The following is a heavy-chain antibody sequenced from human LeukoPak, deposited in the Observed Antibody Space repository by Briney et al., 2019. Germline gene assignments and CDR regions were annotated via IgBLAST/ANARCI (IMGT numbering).Heavy chain of an antibody. D-gene: IGHD3-22*01. CDR2: IYHSGTT. J-gene: IGHJ4*02. CDR3: ARGHLVTSSGYYYGERDY. Sequence: PSETLSLTCAVSGYSITSSSWWGWIRQPPGKGLEWIGYIYHSGTTYYNPSLQSRVTMSVDTSKNQFSLKLSSVTAADTAVYYCARGHLVTSSGYYYGERDYWGQGTLVTVST. CDR1: GYSITSSSW. V-gene: IGHV4-28*03.